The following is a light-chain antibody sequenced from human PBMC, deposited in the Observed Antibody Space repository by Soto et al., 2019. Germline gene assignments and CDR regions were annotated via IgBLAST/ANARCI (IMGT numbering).Light chain of an antibody. V-gene: IGLV2-23*01. J-gene: IGLJ2*01. Sequence: QSALTQPASVSGSPGQSITISCTGTSSDVGSYNLVSWYQQHPGKAPKLMIYEGSKRPSGVSNRFSGSKSGNTASLTISGLQAEDEADYYCCSYAGRSTFMIFGGGTKLTVL. CDR3: CSYAGRSTFMI. CDR1: SSDVGSYNL. CDR2: EGS.